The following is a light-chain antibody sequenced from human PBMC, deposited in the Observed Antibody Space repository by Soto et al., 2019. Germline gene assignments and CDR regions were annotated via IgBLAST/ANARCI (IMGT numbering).Light chain of an antibody. CDR3: QQRSNWPPIT. CDR1: QYISSD. J-gene: IGKJ5*01. CDR2: DAS. Sequence: EIVLTQSPAPLSLSPGDRATLSCRASQYISSDLAWYQQKPGQAPRLLIYDASDRATGIPGRFSGSGSGTDFTLTITSLEPEDFAVYYCQQRSNWPPITFGQGTRLEIK. V-gene: IGKV3-11*01.